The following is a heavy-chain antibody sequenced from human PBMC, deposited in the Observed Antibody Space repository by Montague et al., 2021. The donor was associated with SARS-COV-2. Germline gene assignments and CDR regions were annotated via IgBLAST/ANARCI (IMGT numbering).Heavy chain of an antibody. CDR1: GGPISGSSDY. CDR2: VYYSGNT. D-gene: IGHD5-18*01. Sequence: SETLSLTCTVTGGPISGSSDYWGWIRQPPGKGLEWIASVYYSGNTXYSPSLKSRLTISVDTSKNQFSLKLNSVTAADTALYYCARREYSYGLGDWGQGTLVTVSS. CDR3: ARREYSYGLGD. V-gene: IGHV4-39*01. J-gene: IGHJ4*02.